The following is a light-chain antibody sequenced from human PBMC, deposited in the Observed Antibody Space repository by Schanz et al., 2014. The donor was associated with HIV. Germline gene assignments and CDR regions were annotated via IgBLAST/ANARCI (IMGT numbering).Light chain of an antibody. CDR1: QSVSSY. CDR3: QSYAGS. Sequence: EIVLTQSPATLSLSPGERATLSCRASQSVSSYLAWYQQKPGQAPTLLIYGASKRATGIPDRFIGGGSGTDFTLTINRLEPEDFAVYFCQSYAGSFGPGTKVD. V-gene: IGKV3-11*01. J-gene: IGKJ3*01. CDR2: GAS.